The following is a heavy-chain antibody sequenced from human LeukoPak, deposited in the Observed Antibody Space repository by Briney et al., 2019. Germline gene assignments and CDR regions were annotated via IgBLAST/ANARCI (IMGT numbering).Heavy chain of an antibody. D-gene: IGHD3-3*01. V-gene: IGHV4-30-4*08. CDR3: ARGFGFLEWLSGWFDP. J-gene: IGHJ5*02. Sequence: SLTLSLTCTVSGGSISSGDYYWSWIRQPPGKGLEWIGYIYYSGSTYYNPSLKSRVTISVDTSKNQFSLKLSSVTAADTAVYYCARGFGFLEWLSGWFDPWGQGTLVTVSS. CDR2: IYYSGST. CDR1: GGSISSGDYY.